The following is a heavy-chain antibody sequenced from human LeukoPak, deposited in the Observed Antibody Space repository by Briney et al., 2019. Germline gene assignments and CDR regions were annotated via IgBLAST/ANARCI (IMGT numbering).Heavy chain of an antibody. Sequence: GGSLRLSCAASGFTFSTYWMNWVRQAPGKGLEWVANINQDGSVKYYVDSVKGRFTISRDNAKNSLYLQMNSLRAEDTARYYCARGPNYDFWSGPQGDYYFDYWGQGTLVTVSS. V-gene: IGHV3-7*01. CDR3: ARGPNYDFWSGPQGDYYFDY. CDR1: GFTFSTYW. D-gene: IGHD3-3*01. J-gene: IGHJ4*02. CDR2: INQDGSVK.